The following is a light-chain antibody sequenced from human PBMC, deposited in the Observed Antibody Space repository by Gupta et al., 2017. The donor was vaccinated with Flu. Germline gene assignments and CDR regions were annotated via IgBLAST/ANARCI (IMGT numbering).Light chain of an antibody. J-gene: IGKJ4*01. V-gene: IGKV3-20*01. Sequence: ELALTQSTGTLSLSPGERATLSCRASQTISSSPLAWYQQKPGQAPRLLIYGVSSRATGTPDRFSGSGSVTDFTLTISNLEPADYALYHCQQDGGLPLTFGGGTKVEIK. CDR2: GVS. CDR3: QQDGGLPLT. CDR1: QTISSSP.